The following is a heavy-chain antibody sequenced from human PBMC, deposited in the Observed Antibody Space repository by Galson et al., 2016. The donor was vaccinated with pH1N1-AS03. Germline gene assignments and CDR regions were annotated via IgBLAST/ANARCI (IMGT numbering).Heavy chain of an antibody. Sequence: SVKVSCKASGYTFAYYYVHWVRQAPGQGLEWMGWINPSSGGTKFAQKFQGTVSMTTDTSTRTAYMELSRLRADDTAVYYWARRGGSALDSWGQGTLGTVSS. CDR3: ARRGGSALDS. CDR2: INPSSGGT. V-gene: IGHV1-2*02. CDR1: GYTFAYYY. J-gene: IGHJ4*02. D-gene: IGHD1-26*01.